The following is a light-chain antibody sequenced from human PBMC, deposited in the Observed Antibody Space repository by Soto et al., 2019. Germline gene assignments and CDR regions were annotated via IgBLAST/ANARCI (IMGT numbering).Light chain of an antibody. Sequence: EIVMTQSRTTLSVSPGDRGTLSCRASQSVSSNLAWYQQKPGQAPRLLIYGASSRATGIPARFSGSGSGTEFTLTISSLQSEDFAVYYCQQYNNWPRTFGQGTKVDIK. V-gene: IGKV3-15*01. CDR1: QSVSSN. J-gene: IGKJ1*01. CDR3: QQYNNWPRT. CDR2: GAS.